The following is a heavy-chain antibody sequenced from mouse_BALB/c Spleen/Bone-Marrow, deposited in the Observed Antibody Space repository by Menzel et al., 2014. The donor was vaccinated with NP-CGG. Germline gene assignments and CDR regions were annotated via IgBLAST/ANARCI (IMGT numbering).Heavy chain of an antibody. CDR2: IRNKANGYTT. D-gene: IGHD2-14*01. CDR1: GFTFTDYH. CDR3: ARDAYRYAMDY. J-gene: IGHJ4*01. Sequence: EVKLVESGGGLALPGGSLRLSCATSGFTFTDYHMSWVRQPPGKALEWLGFIRNKANGYTTEYSVSVKGRFTISKDNSQSILYLQMNTLRAEDSATYYCARDAYRYAMDYWGQGTSVTVSS. V-gene: IGHV7-3*02.